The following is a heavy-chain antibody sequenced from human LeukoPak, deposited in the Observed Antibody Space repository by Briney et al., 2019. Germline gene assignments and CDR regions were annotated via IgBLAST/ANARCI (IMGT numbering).Heavy chain of an antibody. CDR3: ARDPRGKVGATVGL. V-gene: IGHV3-21*01. CDR1: GFTFSSYS. J-gene: IGHJ4*02. CDR2: ISSSSSYI. Sequence: PGGSLRLSCAASGFTFSSYSMNWLRQAPGKGLEWVSSISSSSSYIYYADSVKGRFTISRDNAKNSLYLQMNSLRAEDTAVYYCARDPRGKVGATVGLWGQGTLVTVSS. D-gene: IGHD1-26*01.